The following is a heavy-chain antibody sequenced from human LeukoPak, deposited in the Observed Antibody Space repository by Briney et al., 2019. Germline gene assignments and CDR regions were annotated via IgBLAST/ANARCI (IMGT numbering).Heavy chain of an antibody. CDR3: ARDRRRVNFGVVKQSYYYYYMDV. CDR1: GGSISSYY. D-gene: IGHD3-3*01. CDR2: IYYSGST. Sequence: SETLSLTCTGSGGSISSYYWSWIRQPPGKGLEWIGYIYYSGSTNYNPSLKSRVTISVDTCKNQFSLKLSSVTAADTAVYYCARDRRRVNFGVVKQSYYYYYMDVWGKGTTVTVSS. J-gene: IGHJ6*03. V-gene: IGHV4-59*01.